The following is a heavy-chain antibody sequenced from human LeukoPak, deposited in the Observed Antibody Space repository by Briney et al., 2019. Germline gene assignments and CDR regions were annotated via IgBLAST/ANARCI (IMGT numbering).Heavy chain of an antibody. CDR2: FYSSGST. D-gene: IGHD3-22*01. CDR3: ARYYDGGGPRRRFFDI. V-gene: IGHV4-4*09. Sequence: SETLSLNCTVSGGSIISYYWSWIRQPPGEGLEWIGYFYSSGSTSYNPSLKSRVTISSDMSVRRFSLMLTSVTAADTAVYYCARYYDGGGPRRRFFDIWGQGVPVTVSS. CDR1: GGSIISYY. J-gene: IGHJ4*02.